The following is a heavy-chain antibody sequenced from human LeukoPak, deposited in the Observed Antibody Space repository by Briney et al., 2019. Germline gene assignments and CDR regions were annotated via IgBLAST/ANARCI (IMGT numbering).Heavy chain of an antibody. V-gene: IGHV3-23*01. CDR1: GFTFSSYA. CDR2: ISNNGVNR. J-gene: IGHJ4*02. D-gene: IGHD6-19*01. Sequence: PGGSLRLSCAASGFTFSSYALNWVRQAPRKGLEWVSGISNNGVNRNYADSVKGRFTISRDNSKNTLYLQMNSLRAEDTAAYYCAKGEFGRGWPNWGQGTLVTVSS. CDR3: AKGEFGRGWPN.